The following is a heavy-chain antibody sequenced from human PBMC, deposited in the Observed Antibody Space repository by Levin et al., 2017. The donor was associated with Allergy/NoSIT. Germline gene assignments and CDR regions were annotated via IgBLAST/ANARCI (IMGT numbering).Heavy chain of an antibody. CDR1: GFTFSSYA. D-gene: IGHD2-15*01. V-gene: IGHV3-23*01. J-gene: IGHJ4*02. CDR2: ISGSGGST. Sequence: GESLKISCAASGFTFSSYAMSWVRQAPGKGLEWVSAISGSGGSTYYADSVKGRFTISRDNSKNTLYLQMNSLRAEDTAVYYCAKVGYCSGGSCYGDDYWGQGTLVTVSS. CDR3: AKVGYCSGGSCYGDDY.